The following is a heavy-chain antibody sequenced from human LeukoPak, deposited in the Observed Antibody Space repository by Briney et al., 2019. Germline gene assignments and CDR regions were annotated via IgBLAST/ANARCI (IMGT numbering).Heavy chain of an antibody. CDR2: ISSRSTYI. V-gene: IGHV3-11*06. J-gene: IGHJ4*02. D-gene: IGHD2-8*02. CDR1: GFSFSDYY. Sequence: GGSQRLACTASGFSFSDYYMSWIRQAPGKGLEWISYISSRSTYISDADSVKGRFTISRDNAKNLLFLQMSSLRVEDTALYYCARGGTGAFDYWGQGILVTVSS. CDR3: ARGGTGAFDY.